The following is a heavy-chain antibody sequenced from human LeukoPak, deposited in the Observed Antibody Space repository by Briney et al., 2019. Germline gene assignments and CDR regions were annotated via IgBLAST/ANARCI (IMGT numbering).Heavy chain of an antibody. V-gene: IGHV3-74*01. CDR1: GFTFSSYW. Sequence: PGGSLRLSCAASGFTFSSYWMHWVRHAPGKGLVWVSRINSDGSSTSYADSVKGRFTISRDNAKNTLYLQMNSLRAEDTAVYYCARFSGYSYGQRYFDYWGQGTLVTVSS. D-gene: IGHD5-18*01. CDR2: INSDGSST. J-gene: IGHJ4*02. CDR3: ARFSGYSYGQRYFDY.